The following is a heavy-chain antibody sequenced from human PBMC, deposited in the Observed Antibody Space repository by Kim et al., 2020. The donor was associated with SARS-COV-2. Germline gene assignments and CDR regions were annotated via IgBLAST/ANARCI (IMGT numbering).Heavy chain of an antibody. V-gene: IGHV3-7*04. J-gene: IGHJ5*02. Sequence: KSYADYVKGRFTIARDNAKNSLYLQMSSLRPDDTALYYCARAVAANWFDPWGQGTLVTVSS. CDR2: K. CDR3: ARAVAANWFDP. D-gene: IGHD6-19*01.